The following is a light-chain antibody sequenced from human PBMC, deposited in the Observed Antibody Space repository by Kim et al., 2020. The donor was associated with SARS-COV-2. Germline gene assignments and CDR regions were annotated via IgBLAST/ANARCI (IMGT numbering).Light chain of an antibody. CDR3: ATWDDSLNGVI. Sequence: QSVLTQPPSASATPGQRVTISCSGSSSNIGSNPVNWYQHLPGTAPTLLIYSNNKRPSGVPDRFSGSKSGTSASLAISGLQSEDEADYNCATWDDSLNGVIFGGGIKVTVL. CDR2: SNN. CDR1: SSNIGSNP. J-gene: IGLJ2*01. V-gene: IGLV1-44*01.